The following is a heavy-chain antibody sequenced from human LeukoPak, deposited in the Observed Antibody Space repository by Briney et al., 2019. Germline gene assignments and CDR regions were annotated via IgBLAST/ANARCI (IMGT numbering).Heavy chain of an antibody. D-gene: IGHD4-17*01. V-gene: IGHV3-7*03. J-gene: IGHJ2*01. CDR2: INQDGSEK. CDR3: ARVSQPYGDSWYFDL. Sequence: HPGGSLRLSCTASGFTFSRYWMSWVRQAPGMGLEWVANINQDGSEKYYVDSVKGRFTISRDNAKNSLYLQMNSLRAEDTAVYYCARVSQPYGDSWYFDLWGRGTLVTVSS. CDR1: GFTFSRYW.